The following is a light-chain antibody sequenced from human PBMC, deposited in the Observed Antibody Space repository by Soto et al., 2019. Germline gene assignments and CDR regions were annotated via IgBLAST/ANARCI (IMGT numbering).Light chain of an antibody. V-gene: IGKV3-20*01. Sequence: EIVLTQSPGTLSLSPGERATLSCRASQGVSSSYLAWYQQKPGQAPRLIIYGVSSRATGIPDRFSGSGSGRDFTLTISRLEPEDFAVYYCQHYVNSHPITFGQGTRLEIK. J-gene: IGKJ5*01. CDR2: GVS. CDR1: QGVSSSY. CDR3: QHYVNSHPIT.